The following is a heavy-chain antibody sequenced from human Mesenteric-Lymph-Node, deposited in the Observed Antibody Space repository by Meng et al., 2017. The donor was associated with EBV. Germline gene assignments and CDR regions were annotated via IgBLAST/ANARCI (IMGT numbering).Heavy chain of an antibody. V-gene: IGHV4-4*02. CDR3: ARVGQWLHIDY. J-gene: IGHJ4*02. CDR2: IYHSGST. Sequence: QGPGEGEGGGLVKPSATLCMTCDVSVGDIRRSSWWRWVRQPRGEGLEWIGEIYHSGSTYYNPSLNSRVTISVDKSKHLFSMNLSSVTTAVTAVYYFARVGQWLHIDYWGQGTLVTVSS. CDR1: VGDIRRSSW. D-gene: IGHD6-19*01.